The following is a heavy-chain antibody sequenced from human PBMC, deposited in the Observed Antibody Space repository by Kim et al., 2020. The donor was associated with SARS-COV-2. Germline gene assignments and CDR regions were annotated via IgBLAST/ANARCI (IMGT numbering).Heavy chain of an antibody. Sequence: GGSLRLSCAASGFTFSSYWMTWVRQAPGKGLEWVANIKEDGSQTYYVDSLKGRFIISRDNAKNSLYLQMNSLRAEDTAVYYCARDPTSRFDYWGQVTLVT. CDR3: ARDPTSRFDY. V-gene: IGHV3-7*03. J-gene: IGHJ4*02. D-gene: IGHD1-1*01. CDR2: IKEDGSQT. CDR1: GFTFSSYW.